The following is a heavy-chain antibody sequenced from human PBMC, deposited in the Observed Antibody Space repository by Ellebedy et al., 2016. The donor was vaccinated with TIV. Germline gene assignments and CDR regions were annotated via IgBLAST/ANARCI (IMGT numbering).Heavy chain of an antibody. D-gene: IGHD5-12*01. J-gene: IGHJ4*02. V-gene: IGHV4-39*07. CDR1: GGSVDSSGSY. Sequence: MPSETLSLTCTVSGGSVDSSGSYWGWIRQSPGKGLEWIGTIFHSGNTYYNPSLKSRVTISIDTSKNHFSLKVTSVTAADTAVYYCARDRGYTGYDFGVWGQGTLVTVSS. CDR3: ARDRGYTGYDFGV. CDR2: IFHSGNT.